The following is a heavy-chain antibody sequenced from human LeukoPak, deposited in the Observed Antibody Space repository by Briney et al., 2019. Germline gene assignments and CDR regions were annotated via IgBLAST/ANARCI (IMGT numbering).Heavy chain of an antibody. CDR3: ARDTTHRGLVRDYYYYGMDV. Sequence: GASVKVSCKASGYTFTGYYMHWVRQAPGQGLEWMGWINPNSGGTNYAQKFQGWVTMTRDTSISTAYMELSRLRSDDTAVYYCARDTTHRGLVRDYYYYGMDVWGQGTTVTVSS. CDR2: INPNSGGT. V-gene: IGHV1-2*04. D-gene: IGHD6-19*01. J-gene: IGHJ6*02. CDR1: GYTFTGYY.